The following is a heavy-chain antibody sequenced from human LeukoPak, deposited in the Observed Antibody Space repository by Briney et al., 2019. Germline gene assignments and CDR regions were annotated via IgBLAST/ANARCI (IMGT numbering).Heavy chain of an antibody. V-gene: IGHV4-59*12. CDR3: ARLGIAAAKPQVFDY. CDR2: IYYSGST. CDR1: GGSISSSY. D-gene: IGHD6-13*01. J-gene: IGHJ4*02. Sequence: PSETLSLTCTVSGGSISSSYWSWIRQPPGKGLEWIGYIYYSGSTNYNPSLKSRVTISVDTSKNQFSLKLSSVTAADTAVYYCARLGIAAAKPQVFDYWGQGTLVTVSS.